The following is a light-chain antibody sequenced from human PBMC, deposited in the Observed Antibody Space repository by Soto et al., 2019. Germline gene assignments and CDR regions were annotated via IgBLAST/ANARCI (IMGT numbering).Light chain of an antibody. CDR3: TSYATSSPYV. CDR2: EVS. CDR1: SSDVGGYDY. V-gene: IGLV2-14*01. J-gene: IGLJ1*01. Sequence: QSALTQPASVSGSPGQSITISCTGTSSDVGGYDYVSWYQHHPGKAPKLIIFEVSDRPSGVSNRFSGSKSGNTASLTISGLQVEDEADYYCTSYATSSPYVVGTGTKVTV.